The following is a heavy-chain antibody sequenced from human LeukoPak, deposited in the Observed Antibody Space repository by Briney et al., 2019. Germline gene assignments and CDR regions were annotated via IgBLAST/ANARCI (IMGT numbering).Heavy chain of an antibody. Sequence: GRSLRLSCAASGFTFTNYGMHWVRQAPGKGLEWVAVISYDVSDKYYVDSVKGRFTISRDTSKNTLYLQMNSLRAEDTAVYYCAKDRGSGYNWNDVLDYWGQGTLVTVSS. D-gene: IGHD1-20*01. CDR3: AKDRGSGYNWNDVLDY. CDR1: GFTFTNYG. CDR2: ISYDVSDK. J-gene: IGHJ4*02. V-gene: IGHV3-30*18.